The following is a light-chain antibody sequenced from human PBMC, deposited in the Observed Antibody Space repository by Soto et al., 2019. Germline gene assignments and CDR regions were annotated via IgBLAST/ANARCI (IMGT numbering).Light chain of an antibody. CDR3: QQYAGSPPT. CDR2: DAC. V-gene: IGKV3-20*01. Sequence: EIVLTQSPGTLSLSPGDRATLSCRASQSVSSSYLVWYQQKPGQAPRLLFYDACSRATGIPDRFSGSGSGTDFTITSSRLEHEDFAVYYGQQYAGSPPTFGQGTKVEIK. CDR1: QSVSSSY. J-gene: IGKJ1*01.